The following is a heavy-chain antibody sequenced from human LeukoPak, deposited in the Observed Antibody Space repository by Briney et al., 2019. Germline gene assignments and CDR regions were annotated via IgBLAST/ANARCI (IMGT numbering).Heavy chain of an antibody. J-gene: IGHJ4*02. CDR2: LSAYNGNT. CDR3: ARSAYNSGWYYLH. Sequence: SVKVSCKTSGYTFTSYGISWVRQAPGQGLEWMGWLSAYNGNTKYAQNVQDRVTMTKDTSTGTAYMELTSLTSDDTAVYYCARSAYNSGWYYLHWGQGTLVTVSS. V-gene: IGHV1-18*01. CDR1: GYTFTSYG. D-gene: IGHD6-19*01.